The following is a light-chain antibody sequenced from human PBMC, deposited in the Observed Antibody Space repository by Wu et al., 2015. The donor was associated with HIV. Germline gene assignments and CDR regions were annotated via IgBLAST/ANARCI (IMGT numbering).Light chain of an antibody. CDR1: QSVSTN. CDR3: QQYNDWPPTWT. J-gene: IGKJ1*01. V-gene: IGKV3-15*01. CDR2: GAS. Sequence: EMVMTQSPATLSVFPGERATLSCRASQSVSTNLAWYQQRPGQTPRLLIYGASTRATGIPGRFSGSGSGTEFTLTISSLQSEDVAVYYCQQYNDWPPTWTFGQGSKVE.